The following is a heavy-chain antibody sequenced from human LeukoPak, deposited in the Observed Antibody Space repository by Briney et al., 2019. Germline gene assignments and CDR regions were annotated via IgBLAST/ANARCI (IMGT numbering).Heavy chain of an antibody. V-gene: IGHV3-15*01. J-gene: IGHJ3*02. CDR2: VKSKADGGTI. D-gene: IGHD3-22*01. Sequence: KPGGSLRLSCAASGFTFTNAWMSWVRQAPGKGLEWVGRVKSKADGGTIDYAAPVKGRFTISRDDSKNTLYLQMHSLRAEDTAVYYCARTGYYYDSSGSLGAFDIWGQGTMVTVSS. CDR3: ARTGYYYDSSGSLGAFDI. CDR1: GFTFTNAW.